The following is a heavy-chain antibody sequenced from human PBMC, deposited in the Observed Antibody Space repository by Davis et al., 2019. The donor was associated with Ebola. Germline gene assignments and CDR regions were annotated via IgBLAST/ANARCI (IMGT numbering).Heavy chain of an antibody. J-gene: IGHJ4*02. CDR2: INQSGST. D-gene: IGHD1-26*01. CDR1: GGSFSGYY. CDR3: ARRPLYSGTYYYDY. Sequence: MPSETLSLTRSVYGGSFSGYYWSWIRQPPGKGLEWIGEINQSGSTNYNPSLKSRVTISVDTSKNQFSLTLSSVTAADTAVYYCARRPLYSGTYYYDYWGQGTLVTVSS. V-gene: IGHV4-34*01.